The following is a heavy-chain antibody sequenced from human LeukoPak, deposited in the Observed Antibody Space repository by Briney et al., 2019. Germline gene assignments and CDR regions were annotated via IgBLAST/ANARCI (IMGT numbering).Heavy chain of an antibody. V-gene: IGHV3-74*01. J-gene: IGHJ4*02. Sequence: GGCLRVSCAASGFRSFSNYWIHWVRQAPGKGLVWVSRFKGDGSGTIYADSVKGRFTISRGNAMKKGYLQINSLRVEETAVYFCARGRKYQLSPPWGQGTLVTVSS. CDR1: GFRSFSNYW. CDR3: ARGRKYQLSPP. D-gene: IGHD2-2*01. CDR2: FKGDGSGT.